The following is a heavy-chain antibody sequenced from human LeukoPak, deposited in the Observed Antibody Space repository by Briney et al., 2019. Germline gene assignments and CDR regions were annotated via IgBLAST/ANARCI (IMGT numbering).Heavy chain of an antibody. J-gene: IGHJ4*02. CDR3: ARDGPNSGYEFDY. CDR1: GFSVTSKY. CDR2: ISTDGAT. D-gene: IGHD5-12*01. V-gene: IGHV3-53*01. Sequence: PGGSLRLSCAASGFSVTSKYMSWVRLAPGKGLECVSIISTDGATYYADSVKGRFTISRDNSKNTLYLQMNSLRAEDTAVYYCARDGPNSGYEFDYWGQGTLVTVSS.